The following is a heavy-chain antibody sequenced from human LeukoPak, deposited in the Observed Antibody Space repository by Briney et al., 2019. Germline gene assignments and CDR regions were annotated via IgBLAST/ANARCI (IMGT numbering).Heavy chain of an antibody. J-gene: IGHJ6*04. CDR2: ISAYNGNT. D-gene: IGHD2-15*01. V-gene: IGHV1-18*01. CDR3: ARGGYCSGGSCYVWFDP. Sequence: GASVKVSCTASGYTFTSYGISWVRQAPGQGPEWMGWISAYNGNTNYAQKLQGRVTMTTDTSTSTAYMELRSLRSDDTAVYYCARGGYCSGGSCYVWFDPWGKGTTVTISS. CDR1: GYTFTSYG.